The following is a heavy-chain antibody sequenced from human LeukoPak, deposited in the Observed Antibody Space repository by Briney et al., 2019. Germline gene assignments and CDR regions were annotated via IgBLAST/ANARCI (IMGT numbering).Heavy chain of an antibody. CDR2: IHYSGST. J-gene: IGHJ4*02. V-gene: IGHV4-59*12. CDR1: GGSITNYY. CDR3: ARYYSDTSGYLFFFY. D-gene: IGHD3-22*01. Sequence: PSETLSLTCTVSGGSITNYYWSWIRQPPGKGLEWIGYIHYSGSTKYKSSLKSRVTISVDTSKNQFSLKLNSVTAAGTAVYYCARYYSDTSGYLFFFYWGQGTLVTVSS.